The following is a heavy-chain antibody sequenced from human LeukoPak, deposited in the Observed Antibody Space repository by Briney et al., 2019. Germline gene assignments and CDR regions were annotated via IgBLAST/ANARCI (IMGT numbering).Heavy chain of an antibody. CDR3: ARELVDDAFDI. Sequence: GRSLRLSCAASGFTFSSYAMHWVRQAPGKGLEWVSVIYSGGSTYYADSVKGRFTISRDNSKNTLYLQMNSLRAEDTAVYYCARELVDDAFDIWGQGTMVTVSS. CDR1: GFTFSSYA. V-gene: IGHV3-66*01. J-gene: IGHJ3*02. CDR2: IYSGGST. D-gene: IGHD2-15*01.